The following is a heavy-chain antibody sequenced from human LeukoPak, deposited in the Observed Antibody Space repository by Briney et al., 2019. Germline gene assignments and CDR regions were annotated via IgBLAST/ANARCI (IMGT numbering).Heavy chain of an antibody. V-gene: IGHV1-2*02. CDR2: INPNSGGT. D-gene: IGHD3-16*01. Sequence: ASVKVSCKASGYTFTGYYMHWVRQAPGQGLEWMGWINPNSGGTNYAQKFQGRVTMTRDTSISTAYMELSRLRSDDTAVYYCARPLGGRWIPNGAFDIWGQGTMVTVSS. CDR1: GYTFTGYY. CDR3: ARPLGGRWIPNGAFDI. J-gene: IGHJ3*02.